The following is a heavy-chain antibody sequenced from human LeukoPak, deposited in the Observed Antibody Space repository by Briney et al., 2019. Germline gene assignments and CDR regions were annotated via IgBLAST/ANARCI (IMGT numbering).Heavy chain of an antibody. J-gene: IGHJ4*02. CDR3: ARGSRGNWLDY. CDR2: IYYSGST. V-gene: IGHV4-39*07. Sequence: PSETLSLTCTVSGGSISSSSYYWGWIRQPPGKGLEWIGTIYYSGSTYYNPSLKSRVTISVDTSKNQFSLKLTSVTAADTAVYYCARGSRGNWLDYWGQGTLVTVSS. D-gene: IGHD1-1*01. CDR1: GGSISSSSYY.